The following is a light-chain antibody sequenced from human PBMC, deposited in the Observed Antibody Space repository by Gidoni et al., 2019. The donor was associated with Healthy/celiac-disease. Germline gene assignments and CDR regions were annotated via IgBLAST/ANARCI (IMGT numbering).Light chain of an antibody. V-gene: IGKV3-15*01. Sequence: ELVMTQSPATLSVSPGERATLSCRASQSVSSNLAWYQQKPGQAPRLLIYGASTRATGIPARFSGSGSGTEFNLTISSLQSEDFAVYYCQQYNNWTPLTFGGGTKVEIK. CDR2: GAS. CDR1: QSVSSN. CDR3: QQYNNWTPLT. J-gene: IGKJ4*01.